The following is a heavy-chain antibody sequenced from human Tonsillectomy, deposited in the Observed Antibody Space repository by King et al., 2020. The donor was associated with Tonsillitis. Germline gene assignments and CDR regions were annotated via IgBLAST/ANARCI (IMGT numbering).Heavy chain of an antibody. CDR3: AKDWGSKGVVITHDAFDI. D-gene: IGHD3-22*01. J-gene: IGHJ3*02. V-gene: IGHV3-23*04. CDR1: GFTFSSYA. Sequence: VQLVESGGGLVQPGGSLRLSCAASGFTFSSYAMSWVRQAPGKGLEWVSAISGRGGSTYYADSVKGRLPISRDNSKNTLYLQMNSLRAEDTAVYYCAKDWGSKGVVITHDAFDIWGQGTMVTVSS. CDR2: ISGRGGST.